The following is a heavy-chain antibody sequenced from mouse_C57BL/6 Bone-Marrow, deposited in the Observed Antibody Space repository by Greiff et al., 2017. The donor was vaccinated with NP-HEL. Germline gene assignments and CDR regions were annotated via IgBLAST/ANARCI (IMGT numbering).Heavy chain of an antibody. CDR3: ARPEYPI. CDR1: GFTFSDYG. V-gene: IGHV5-17*01. CDR2: ISSGSSTI. D-gene: IGHD2-10*02. J-gene: IGHJ3*01. Sequence: EVHLVESGGGLVKPGGSLKLSCAASGFTFSDYGMHWVRQAPETGLEWVAYISSGSSTIYYADTVQGRFTISRDNAKNPLFLQMTSLRSEDTAMYYCARPEYPIWGQGTLVTVSA.